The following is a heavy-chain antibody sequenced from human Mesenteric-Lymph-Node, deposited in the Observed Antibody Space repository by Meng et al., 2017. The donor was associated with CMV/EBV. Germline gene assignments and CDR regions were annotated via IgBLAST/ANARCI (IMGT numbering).Heavy chain of an antibody. D-gene: IGHD5-12*01. CDR1: GYTFTSYD. J-gene: IGHJ4*02. CDR3: ARGYSGYDEFDY. Sequence: SVKVSCKASGYTFTSYDINWVRQAPGQGLEWMGGIIPIFGTANYAQKFQGRVTITTDESTSTAYMELSSLRSEDTAVYYCARGYSGYDEFDYWGQGTLVTVSS. V-gene: IGHV1-69*05. CDR2: IIPIFGTA.